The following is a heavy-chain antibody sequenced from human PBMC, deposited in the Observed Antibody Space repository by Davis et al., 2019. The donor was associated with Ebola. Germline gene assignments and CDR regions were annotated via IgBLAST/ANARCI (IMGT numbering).Heavy chain of an antibody. CDR3: VTDADFHEDFDY. CDR1: GFTSSCCA. J-gene: IGHJ4*02. CDR2: IGSSSNGR. V-gene: IGHV3-23*05. D-gene: IGHD2/OR15-2a*01. Sequence: PGGSLRLSCTASGFTSSCCAMNWVRQAPGKGLEWVSGIGSSSNGRHYADSVKGRFTISRDDSKNTVYLQMNSLRDEDTAVYYCVTDADFHEDFDYWGQGTLVTVSS.